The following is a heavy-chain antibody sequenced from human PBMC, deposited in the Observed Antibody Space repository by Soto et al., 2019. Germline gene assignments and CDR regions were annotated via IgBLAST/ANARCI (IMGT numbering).Heavy chain of an antibody. Sequence: SGPTLVNPTPTLTLTCTFSGFSLSTRAVGVGWIRQPPGKALEWLALIYWNDDKRYSPSLKNRLTITKDTSKNHVVLTMTNMDPVDTATYYCAHRHELGSFDIWGQATKVTVSS. D-gene: IGHD1-26*01. CDR3: AHRHELGSFDI. V-gene: IGHV2-5*01. CDR1: GFSLSTRAVG. CDR2: IYWNDDK. J-gene: IGHJ3*02.